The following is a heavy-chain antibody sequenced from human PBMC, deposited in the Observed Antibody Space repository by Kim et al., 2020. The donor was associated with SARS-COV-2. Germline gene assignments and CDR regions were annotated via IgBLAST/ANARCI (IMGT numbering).Heavy chain of an antibody. Sequence: GGSLRLSCAASGFTFSDYYMSWIRQAPGKGLEWVSYISSSSSYTNYADSVKGRFTISRDNAKNSLYLQMSSLRAEDTAVYYCARVGYDYVWGSYRDYYYYYGMDVWGRWTTVTVSS. D-gene: IGHD3-16*02. CDR1: GFTFSDYY. CDR3: ARVGYDYVWGSYRDYYYYYGMDV. CDR2: ISSSSSYT. V-gene: IGHV3-11*05. J-gene: IGHJ6*02.